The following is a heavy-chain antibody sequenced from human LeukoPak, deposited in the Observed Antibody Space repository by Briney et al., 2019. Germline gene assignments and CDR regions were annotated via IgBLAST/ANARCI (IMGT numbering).Heavy chain of an antibody. CDR2: IYYSGST. CDR1: GGSVSSGSYY. CDR3: ARAHSSGWLVDY. D-gene: IGHD6-19*01. J-gene: IGHJ4*02. V-gene: IGHV4-61*01. Sequence: PSETLSLTCTVSGGSVSSGSYYWSWIRQPPGKGLEWIGYIYYSGSTNYNPSLKSRVTISVDTSKNQFSLKLSSVTAADTAVYYCARAHSSGWLVDYWGQGTLVTVSS.